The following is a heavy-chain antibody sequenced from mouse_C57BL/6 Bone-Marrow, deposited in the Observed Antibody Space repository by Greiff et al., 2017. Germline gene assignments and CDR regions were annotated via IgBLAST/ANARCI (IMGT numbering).Heavy chain of an antibody. V-gene: IGHV10-1*01. J-gene: IGHJ2*01. CDR1: GFSFNTYA. Sequence: EVKLVESGGGLVQPKGSLKLSCAASGFSFNTYAMNWVRQPPGKGLEWVARIRSKSNNYATDYADSVKDRFTNSRDDAESMLYLHMNNLTTEAPAMYYCERQAFDYWGQGTTLTVSS. CDR2: IRSKSNNYAT. CDR3: ERQAFDY.